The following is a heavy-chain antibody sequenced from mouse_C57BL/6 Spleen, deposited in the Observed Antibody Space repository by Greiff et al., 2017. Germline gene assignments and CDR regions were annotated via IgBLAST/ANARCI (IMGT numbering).Heavy chain of an antibody. D-gene: IGHD2-1*01. Sequence: VQLQQPGAELVMPGASVKLSCKASGYTFTSYWMHWVKQRPGQGLEWIGEIDPSDSYTNYNQKFKGKSTLTVDKSSSTAYMQLGSLTSEVSAGYYCARKGSPIYDGNGWDYFDYWGQGTTLTVSS. CDR1: GYTFTSYW. J-gene: IGHJ2*01. CDR3: ARKGSPIYDGNGWDYFDY. V-gene: IGHV1-69*01. CDR2: IDPSDSYT.